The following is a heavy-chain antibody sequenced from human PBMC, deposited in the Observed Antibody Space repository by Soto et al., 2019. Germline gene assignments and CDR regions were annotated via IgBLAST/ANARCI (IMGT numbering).Heavy chain of an antibody. D-gene: IGHD5-12*01. V-gene: IGHV1-46*01. J-gene: IGHJ6*02. CDR1: GYTFTSYY. Sequence: QVQLVQSGAEVKKPGASVKVSCKASGYTFTSYYMHWVRQAPGQGLEWMGIINPSGGSTSYAQKFQGIVTMTRDTSTSTVYMELSSLRSEDTAVYYCARDRYSGYGRGGYYGMDVWGQGTTVTVSS. CDR2: INPSGGST. CDR3: ARDRYSGYGRGGYYGMDV.